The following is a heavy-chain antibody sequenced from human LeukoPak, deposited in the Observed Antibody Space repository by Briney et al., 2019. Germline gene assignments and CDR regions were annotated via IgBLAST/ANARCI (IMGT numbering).Heavy chain of an antibody. CDR1: GGSITNYY. J-gene: IGHJ4*02. Sequence: SETLTLSCTVSGGSITNYYWTWIRQPPEKGLEWVGYTYYSGSTNYNPSLKSRLTISADTPRGQFSLKLSSVTAADTAVYYWASGEAAAGSYVDYWGQGILVIVSS. V-gene: IGHV4-59*08. CDR2: TYYSGST. CDR3: ASGEAAAGSYVDY. D-gene: IGHD6-13*01.